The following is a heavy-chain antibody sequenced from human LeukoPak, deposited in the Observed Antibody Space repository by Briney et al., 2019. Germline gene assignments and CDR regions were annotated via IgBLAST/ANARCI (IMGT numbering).Heavy chain of an antibody. CDR3: ANSPLVRGVISSLDY. Sequence: PGGSLRLSCAASGFTFSSYAMSWVRQAPGKGLEWVSAISGSGGSTYYADSVKGRFTISRDNSKNTLYLQMNSLRAEDTAVYYCANSPLVRGVISSLDYWGQGTLVTVSS. CDR1: GFTFSSYA. CDR2: ISGSGGST. V-gene: IGHV3-23*01. J-gene: IGHJ4*02. D-gene: IGHD3-10*01.